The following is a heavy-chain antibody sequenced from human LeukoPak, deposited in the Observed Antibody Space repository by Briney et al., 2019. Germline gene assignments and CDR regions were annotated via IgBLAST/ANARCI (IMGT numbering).Heavy chain of an antibody. V-gene: IGHV1-18*01. Sequence: ASVKVSCKASGYTFTSYGISWVRQAPGQGLEWMGWISAYNGNTNCAQKLQGRVTMTTDTSTSTAYMELRSLRSDDTAVYYCARDSPVRGIAAAGKVAFDIWGQGTMVTVSS. CDR2: ISAYNGNT. J-gene: IGHJ3*02. CDR3: ARDSPVRGIAAAGKVAFDI. CDR1: GYTFTSYG. D-gene: IGHD6-13*01.